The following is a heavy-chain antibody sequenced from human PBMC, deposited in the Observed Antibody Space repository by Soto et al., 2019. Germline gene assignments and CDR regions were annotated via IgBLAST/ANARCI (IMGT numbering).Heavy chain of an antibody. J-gene: IGHJ5*02. Sequence: QVQLQESGPGLVKPSGTLSLTCAVSGGSISSSNWWSWVGQPPGKGLEWIGEIYHSGSTNYNPSLKSRVTISGDKSKNQFSLKLSSVTAADTAVYYCARGAAAAPVVNWFDPWGQGTLVTVSS. D-gene: IGHD6-13*01. CDR2: IYHSGST. CDR3: ARGAAAAPVVNWFDP. V-gene: IGHV4-4*02. CDR1: GGSISSSNW.